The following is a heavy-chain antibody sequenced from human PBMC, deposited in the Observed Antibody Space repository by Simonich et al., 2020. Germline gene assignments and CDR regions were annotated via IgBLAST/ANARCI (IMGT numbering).Heavy chain of an antibody. V-gene: IGHV3-9*01. CDR1: GFTFDDYA. CDR3: AKDMGYCSGGSCYYFDY. Sequence: EVQLVESGGGLVQPGRSLRLSCAASGFTFDDYAMHWVRLAAGKGLEWCSGMSWNSGSIGYADSVKGRFTISRDNAKNSLYLQMNSLRAEDTALYYCAKDMGYCSGGSCYYFDYWGQGTLVTVSS. CDR2: MSWNSGSI. J-gene: IGHJ4*02. D-gene: IGHD2-15*01.